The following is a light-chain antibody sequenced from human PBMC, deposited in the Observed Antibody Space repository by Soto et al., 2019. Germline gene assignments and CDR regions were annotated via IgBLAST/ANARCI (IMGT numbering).Light chain of an antibody. CDR2: LGS. CDR1: QSLLYSNGYNY. J-gene: IGKJ2*01. V-gene: IGKV2-28*01. Sequence: DIVMTQSPLSLPVTPGEPASISCRSSQSLLYSNGYNYLDWYLQKPGQSPQLLIYLGSNRASGVPDRFSGSGSGTDSTLKISRVEAEDVGVYYCMQSLQTPYTFGQGTKLEIK. CDR3: MQSLQTPYT.